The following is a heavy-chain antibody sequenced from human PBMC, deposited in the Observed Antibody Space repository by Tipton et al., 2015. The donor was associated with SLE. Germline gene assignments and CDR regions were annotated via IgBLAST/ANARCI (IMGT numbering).Heavy chain of an antibody. D-gene: IGHD5-18*01. CDR2: INHSGST. V-gene: IGHV4-34*01. CDR1: GGSFSGYY. Sequence: TLSLTCAVYGGSFSGYYWSWIRQPPGKGLEWIGEINHSGSTNYNPSLKSRVTISVDTSKNQFSLKLRSVTAADTAVYYCARVPYTYGHYDYWGQGTLVTVSS. CDR3: ARVPYTYGHYDY. J-gene: IGHJ4*02.